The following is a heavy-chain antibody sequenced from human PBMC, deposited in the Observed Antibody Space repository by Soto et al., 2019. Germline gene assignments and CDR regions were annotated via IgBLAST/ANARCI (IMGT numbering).Heavy chain of an antibody. D-gene: IGHD2-21*02. V-gene: IGHV3-21*01. J-gene: IGHJ6*02. CDR1: GFTFSSYS. CDR3: ARDNIVVVTALGDYYYYGMDV. CDR2: ISSSSSYI. Sequence: EVQLVESGGGLVKPGGSLRLSCAASGFTFSSYSMNWVRQAPGKGLAWVSSISSSSSYIYYADSVKGRFTISSDNAKNSLYRQMNSLRAEDTAVYYCARDNIVVVTALGDYYYYGMDVWGQGTTVTVSS.